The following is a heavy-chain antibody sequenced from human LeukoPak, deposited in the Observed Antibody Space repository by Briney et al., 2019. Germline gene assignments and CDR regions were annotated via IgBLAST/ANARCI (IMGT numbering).Heavy chain of an antibody. J-gene: IGHJ6*03. CDR2: IYSGGGT. CDR3: LGGYYYTNMDL. D-gene: IGHD3-10*01. CDR1: GFTVSSNY. V-gene: IGHV3-53*01. Sequence: GGSLRLSCAASGFTVSSNYMTWVRQAPGKGLEWVSVIYSGGGTYYADSVKGRFTISRDNAKNTVYLQMSSLRAEDTAVYFCLGGYYYTNMDLWGKGTTVTISS.